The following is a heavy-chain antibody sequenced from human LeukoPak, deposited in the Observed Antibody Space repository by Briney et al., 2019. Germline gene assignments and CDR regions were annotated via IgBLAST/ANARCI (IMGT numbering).Heavy chain of an antibody. CDR3: ARFPTYSGYDGIDY. V-gene: IGHV1-69*04. J-gene: IGHJ4*02. CDR1: GGTFSSYV. D-gene: IGHD5-12*01. Sequence: SVKVSCKASGGTFSSYVISWVRQAPGQGLEWMGRIIPILGIANYAQKFQGRVTITADKSTSTAYMELSSLRSEDTAVYYCARFPTYSGYDGIDYWGQGTLVTVSS. CDR2: IIPILGIA.